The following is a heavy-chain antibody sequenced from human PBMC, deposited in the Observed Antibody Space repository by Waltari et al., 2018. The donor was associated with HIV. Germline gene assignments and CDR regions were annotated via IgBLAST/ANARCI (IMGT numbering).Heavy chain of an antibody. CDR1: GGSISSSSYY. D-gene: IGHD3-16*01. CDR2: IYYSGST. Sequence: QLQLQESGPGLVKPSETLSLTCNVSGGSISSSSYYWGWIRQPPGKGLEWIGSIYYSGSTYYNPSLKSRVTISVDTSKNQFSLKLSSVTAADTAVYYCARGTRGSCGYQYYFDYWGQGTLVTVSS. CDR3: ARGTRGSCGYQYYFDY. V-gene: IGHV4-39*07. J-gene: IGHJ4*02.